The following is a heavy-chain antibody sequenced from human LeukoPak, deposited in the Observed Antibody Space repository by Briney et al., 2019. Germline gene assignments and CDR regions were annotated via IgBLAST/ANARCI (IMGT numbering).Heavy chain of an antibody. J-gene: IGHJ6*03. V-gene: IGHV1-2*02. CDR2: INPNSGGT. Sequence: ASVKVSCKASGYTFTGYYMHWVRQAPGQGLEWMGWINPNSGGTNYAQKFQGRVTMTRDTSISTAYMELSRLRSDDTAVYYCAREGAGITMVRGVIIQGYYYYYMDVWGKGTTVTVSS. D-gene: IGHD3-10*01. CDR1: GYTFTGYY. CDR3: AREGAGITMVRGVIIQGYYYYYMDV.